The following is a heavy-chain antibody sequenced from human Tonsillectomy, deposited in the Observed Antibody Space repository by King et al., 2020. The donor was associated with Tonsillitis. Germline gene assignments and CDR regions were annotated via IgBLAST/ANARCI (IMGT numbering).Heavy chain of an antibody. J-gene: IGHJ4*02. V-gene: IGHV2-70*01. CDR2: IDWDDDK. Sequence: TLKESGPSLVKPTQTLTLTCAFSGFSLSTTGMCVSWIRQPPGKALEWLALIDWDDDKYYSTFLKTRLTISKDTSKNQVVLTMTNMDPVDTATYYCPRIPFSAYCGVDDDYWGQGTLVTVSP. CDR1: GFSLSTTGMC. D-gene: IGHD2-21*01. CDR3: PRIPFSAYCGVDDDY.